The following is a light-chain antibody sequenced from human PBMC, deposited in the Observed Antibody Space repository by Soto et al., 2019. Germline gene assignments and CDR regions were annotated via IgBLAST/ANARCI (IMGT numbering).Light chain of an antibody. CDR1: SSDIGAYNY. V-gene: IGLV2-14*01. J-gene: IGLJ1*01. CDR3: SSHSSSSTPYV. Sequence: QSALTQPASVSGSPGQSIIISCTGTSSDIGAYNYVSWYQQHPGKAPKLMIYGVSNRPSGISNRFSASKSGNTASLTISGLQPEDEADYYCSSHSSSSTPYVFGSGTKLTVL. CDR2: GVS.